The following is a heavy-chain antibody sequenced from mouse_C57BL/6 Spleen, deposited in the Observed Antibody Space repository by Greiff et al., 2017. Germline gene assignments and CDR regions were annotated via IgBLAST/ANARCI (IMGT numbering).Heavy chain of an antibody. Sequence: QVQLQQSGAELVRPGASVKLSCKASGYTFTDYYIHWVKQRPGQGLEWIARIYPGSGNTYYNEKFKGKATLTAEKSSSTAYMQLSSLTSEDSAVYFCSRVGLLPGFADWGQGTLVTV. CDR3: SRVGLLPGFAD. CDR1: GYTFTDYY. CDR2: IYPGSGNT. V-gene: IGHV1-76*01. J-gene: IGHJ3*01. D-gene: IGHD3-1*01.